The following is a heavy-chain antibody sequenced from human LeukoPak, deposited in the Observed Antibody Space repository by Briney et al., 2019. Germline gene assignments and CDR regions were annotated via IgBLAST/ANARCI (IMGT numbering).Heavy chain of an antibody. CDR3: AKGAGSSGYYYEPFDY. V-gene: IGHV3-23*01. CDR2: ISGSGGST. D-gene: IGHD3-22*01. J-gene: IGHJ4*02. CDR1: GFTFSSYA. Sequence: GRSLRLSCAASGFTFSSYAMSWVRQAPGKGLEWVSAISGSGGSTYYADSVKGRFTISRDNSKNTLYLQMNSLRAEDTAVYYCAKGAGSSGYYYEPFDYWGQGTLVTVSS.